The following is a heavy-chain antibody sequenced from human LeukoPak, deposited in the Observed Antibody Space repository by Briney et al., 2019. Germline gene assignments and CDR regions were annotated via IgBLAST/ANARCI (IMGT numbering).Heavy chain of an antibody. CDR3: ARGLSGSSPFDY. J-gene: IGHJ4*02. D-gene: IGHD1-26*01. V-gene: IGHV3-53*01. CDR1: GFTVSSTH. CDR2: TYTGGNS. Sequence: GGSLRLSCAASGFTVSSTHMVWVRQAPGKGLEWVSVTYTGGNSYYAGSVKGRFIISRDISKNTLYLQMNSLRAEDTAVYYCARGLSGSSPFDYWGQGTLVTVSS.